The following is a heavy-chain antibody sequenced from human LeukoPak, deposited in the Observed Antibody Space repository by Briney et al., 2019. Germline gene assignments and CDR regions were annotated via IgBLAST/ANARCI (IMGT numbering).Heavy chain of an antibody. D-gene: IGHD6-19*01. CDR2: INPNSGGT. Sequence: ASVKVSCKASGYTFTGYYMHWVRQAPGQGLEWMGWINPNSGGTNYAQKFQGRVTMTRDTSISTAYMELSRLRSDDTAVYYCARDPGSSGWTGIGYWGQGTLVTVSS. V-gene: IGHV1-2*02. CDR1: GYTFTGYY. CDR3: ARDPGSSGWTGIGY. J-gene: IGHJ4*02.